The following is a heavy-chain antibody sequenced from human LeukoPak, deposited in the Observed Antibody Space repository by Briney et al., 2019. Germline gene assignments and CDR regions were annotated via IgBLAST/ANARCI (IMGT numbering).Heavy chain of an antibody. CDR1: RGSISSYH. Sequence: PSETLSLTCTMFRGSISSYHWNWIRQPAGKGLEWIVRIYTSGSTTCNPSLKSRVTISVDKSKNQFSLKLRSVTAADTAVYYCAREGDYYFDYWGQGTLVTVSS. V-gene: IGHV4-4*07. D-gene: IGHD2-21*02. J-gene: IGHJ4*02. CDR3: AREGDYYFDY. CDR2: IYTSGST.